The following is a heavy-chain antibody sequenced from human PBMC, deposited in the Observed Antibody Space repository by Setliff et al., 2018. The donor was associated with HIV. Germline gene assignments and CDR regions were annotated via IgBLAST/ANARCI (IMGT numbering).Heavy chain of an antibody. D-gene: IGHD5-12*01. CDR2: IIPILATS. CDR1: GDTFRSYA. CDR3: ARGRWLQSFDY. Sequence: SVKVSCKASGDTFRSYAISWVRQAPGQGLEWMGRIIPILATSNYTQKFQGRVTISADQSTSIAYMQLSSLRSEDTAVYYCARGRWLQSFDYWGQGTLVTVSS. J-gene: IGHJ4*02. V-gene: IGHV1-69*13.